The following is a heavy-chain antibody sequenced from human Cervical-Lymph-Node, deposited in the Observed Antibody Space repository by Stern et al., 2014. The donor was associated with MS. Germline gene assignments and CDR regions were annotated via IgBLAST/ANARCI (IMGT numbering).Heavy chain of an antibody. CDR3: ARQVEDGYSRFDY. CDR1: GGSISSSTYY. CDR2: IYYSGST. Sequence: VQLLESGPGLVKPSETLSLTCTVSGGSISSSTYYWGWIRQSPGKGLEWIGSIYYSGSTDYNPSLKSRVTISVDTSKNQFSLKLRSVTAADTATYYCARQVEDGYSRFDYWGQGTLVTVSS. V-gene: IGHV4-39*01. J-gene: IGHJ4*02. D-gene: IGHD5-24*01.